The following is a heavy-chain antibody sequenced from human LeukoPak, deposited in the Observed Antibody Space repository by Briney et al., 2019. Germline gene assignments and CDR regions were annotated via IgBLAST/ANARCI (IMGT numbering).Heavy chain of an antibody. CDR1: GFTFSSYA. CDR2: ISSNGGST. J-gene: IGHJ4*02. CDR3: ARGYCTNGVCYPFFDY. D-gene: IGHD2-8*01. V-gene: IGHV3-64*01. Sequence: GGSLRLSCAASGFTFSSYAMHWVRQAPGRGLEYVSAISSNGGSTYYANSVKGRFTISRDNSKNTLYLQMGSLRAEDMAVYYCARGYCTNGVCYPFFDYWGQGTLVTVSS.